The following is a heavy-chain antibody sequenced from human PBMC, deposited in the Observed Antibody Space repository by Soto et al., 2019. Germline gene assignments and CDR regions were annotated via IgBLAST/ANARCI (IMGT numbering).Heavy chain of an antibody. V-gene: IGHV1-18*01. Sequence: ASVKVSCKASGYTFNFYGITWVRQAPGQGLEWMGWISGFNGNTNYAADLQGRVTMTTDTSASTAYMELRGLRSDDTAVYYCARIGVSSGHESPDFDSWGQGTLVTVSS. CDR2: ISGFNGNT. CDR3: ARIGVSSGHESPDFDS. D-gene: IGHD3-16*01. CDR1: GYTFNFYG. J-gene: IGHJ4*02.